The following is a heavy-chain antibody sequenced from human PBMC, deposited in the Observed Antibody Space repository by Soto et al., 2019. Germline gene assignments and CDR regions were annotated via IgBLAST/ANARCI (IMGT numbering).Heavy chain of an antibody. CDR1: GFTFSSYR. Sequence: EVQLEESGGGLVQSGGSLRLSCAASGFTFSSYRMHWVRQAPGKGLVWVSRIKGDGISTYYADSVKGRFTISRDNAKDTVFLQMNGLSAVDTAVYYCARGAMGNYYNDYWGQGTLVTVSS. CDR3: ARGAMGNYYNDY. J-gene: IGHJ4*02. CDR2: IKGDGIST. V-gene: IGHV3-74*01. D-gene: IGHD3-10*01.